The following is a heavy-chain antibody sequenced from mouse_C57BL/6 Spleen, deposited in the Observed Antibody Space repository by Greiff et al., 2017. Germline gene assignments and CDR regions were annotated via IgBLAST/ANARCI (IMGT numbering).Heavy chain of an antibody. CDR3: VRHGRYAMDY. CDR2: IRSKSNNYAT. V-gene: IGHV10-1*01. J-gene: IGHJ4*01. CDR1: GFSFNTYA. Sequence: EVQLVESGGGLVQPKGSLKLPCAASGFSFNTYAMNWVRQAPGKGLEWVARIRSKSNNYATYYADSVKDRFTISRDDSESMLYLQMNNLKTEDTAMYYCVRHGRYAMDYWGQGTSVTVSS.